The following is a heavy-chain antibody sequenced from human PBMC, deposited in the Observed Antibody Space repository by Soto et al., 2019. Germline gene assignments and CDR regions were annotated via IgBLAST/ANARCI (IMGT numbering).Heavy chain of an antibody. V-gene: IGHV3-23*01. Sequence: QPGGSLRLSCAASGFTFSSYAMSWVRQAPGKGLEWVSAISGSADTTYYADSVRGRFTISRDNSENTLYLQMNGLRAEDTAVYYCAKQFIAIAXARPLYYYFYAMDVWGQGTTVTVSS. J-gene: IGHJ6*02. CDR2: ISGSADTT. CDR3: AKQFIAIAXARPLYYYFYAMDV. D-gene: IGHD6-19*01. CDR1: GFTFSSYA.